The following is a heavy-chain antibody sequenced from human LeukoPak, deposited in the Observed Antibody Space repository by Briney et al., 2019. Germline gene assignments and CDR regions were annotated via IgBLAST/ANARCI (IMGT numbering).Heavy chain of an antibody. D-gene: IGHD2-15*01. CDR3: ARRRFYDPSGAHWYFDI. V-gene: IGHV5-51*01. Sequence: GESLKISCKGSGYSFTSYWIAWVCQMPGKGLEWMGIIYPSDSDTTYSPSFQGQVTISADKSINTAYLQWSSLKASDTAMYYCARRRFYDPSGAHWYFDIWGRGTLVTVSS. CDR1: GYSFTSYW. CDR2: IYPSDSDT. J-gene: IGHJ2*01.